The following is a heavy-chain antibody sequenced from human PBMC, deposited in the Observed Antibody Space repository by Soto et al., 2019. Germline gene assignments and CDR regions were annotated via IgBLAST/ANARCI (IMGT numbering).Heavy chain of an antibody. CDR1: GFTFSSYS. V-gene: IGHV3-21*01. CDR3: ARDMVRGVIRY. Sequence: PGGSLRLSCAASGFTFSSYSMNWVRQAPGKGLELVSSISSSSSYIYYADSVKGRFTISRDNAKNSLYLQMNSLRAEETAVYYCARDMVRGVIRYWGQGTLVNVSS. J-gene: IGHJ4*02. CDR2: ISSSSSYI. D-gene: IGHD3-10*01.